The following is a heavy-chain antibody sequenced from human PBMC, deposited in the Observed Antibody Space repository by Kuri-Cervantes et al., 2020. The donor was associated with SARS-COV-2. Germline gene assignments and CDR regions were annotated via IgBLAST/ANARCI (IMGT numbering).Heavy chain of an antibody. Sequence: GGSLRLSCAASGFTFSSYSMLWVRQAPGKGLEWVSSINTDGSHKNYADSVKGRFTISRDSAKSSLYLQMNSLRGEDTAVYYCANNAHYYGSGASVDSVDYWGQGTLVTVSS. CDR1: GFTFSSYS. CDR2: INTDGSHK. D-gene: IGHD3-10*01. V-gene: IGHV3-21*01. CDR3: ANNAHYYGSGASVDSVDY. J-gene: IGHJ4*02.